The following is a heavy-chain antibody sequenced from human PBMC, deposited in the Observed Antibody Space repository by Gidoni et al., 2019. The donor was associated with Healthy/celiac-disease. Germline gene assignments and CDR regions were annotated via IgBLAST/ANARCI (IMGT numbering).Heavy chain of an antibody. V-gene: IGHV4-38-2*02. Sequence: QVQLQESGPGLVKPSETLSLTCTVSGYSISSGYYWGWIRQPPGKGLEWIGSIYHSGSTYYNPSLKSRVTISVDTSKNQFSLKLSSVTAADTAVYYCAREESSSWIRFDPWGQGTLVTVSS. CDR2: IYHSGST. D-gene: IGHD6-13*01. J-gene: IGHJ5*02. CDR3: AREESSSWIRFDP. CDR1: GYSISSGYY.